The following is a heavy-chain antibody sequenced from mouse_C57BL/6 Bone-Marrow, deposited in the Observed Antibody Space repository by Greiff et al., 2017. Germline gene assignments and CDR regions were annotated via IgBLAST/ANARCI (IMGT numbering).Heavy chain of an antibody. CDR3: ARLYYGSSLYAMDY. CDR2: ISNGGGST. V-gene: IGHV5-12*01. D-gene: IGHD1-1*01. Sequence: EVQVVESGGGLVQPGGSLKLSCAASGFTFSDYYMYWVRQTPEKRLEWVAYISNGGGSTYYPDTVKGRFTISRDNAKNTLYLQMSRLKSEDTAMYYCARLYYGSSLYAMDYWGQGTSVTVSS. J-gene: IGHJ4*01. CDR1: GFTFSDYY.